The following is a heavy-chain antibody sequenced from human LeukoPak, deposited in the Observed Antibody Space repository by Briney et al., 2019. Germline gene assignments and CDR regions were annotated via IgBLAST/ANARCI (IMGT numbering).Heavy chain of an antibody. J-gene: IGHJ3*02. V-gene: IGHV1-2*02. CDR2: INPNNGAT. CDR1: GYTFNAYY. CDR3: ARGGQSSGWFDAFDI. D-gene: IGHD6-19*01. Sequence: ASMKVSCKASGYTFNAYYIHWVRQAPGQGLEWMGWINPNNGATNYAQKFQGRVTMTRNTSISTAYMELSSLRSEDTAVYYCARGGQSSGWFDAFDIWGQGTMVTVSS.